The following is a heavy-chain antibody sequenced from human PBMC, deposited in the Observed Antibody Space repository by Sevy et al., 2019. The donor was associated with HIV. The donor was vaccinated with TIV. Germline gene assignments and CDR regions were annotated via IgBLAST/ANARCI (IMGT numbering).Heavy chain of an antibody. J-gene: IGHJ4*02. V-gene: IGHV4-59*13. CDR2: IYYSGST. CDR1: GGSISSYY. Sequence: SETLSLTCTVSGGSISSYYWSWIRQPPGKGLEWIGYIYYSGSTNYNPSLKSRVTISVDTSKNQFSLKLSSVTAADTAVYYCARDLGAWGGHDYWGPGTLVTVSS. CDR3: ARDLGAWGGHDY. D-gene: IGHD3-16*01.